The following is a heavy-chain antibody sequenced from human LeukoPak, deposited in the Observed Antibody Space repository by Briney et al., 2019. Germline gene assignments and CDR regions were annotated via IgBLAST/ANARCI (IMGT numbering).Heavy chain of an antibody. J-gene: IGHJ4*02. Sequence: SETLSLTCTVSGGSISSYYWSWIRQPPGQGLEWIGYIYYSGSTNYNPSLRRRVTISVDTSKNQFSLNLSSVAAADTAVYYCARGGGYSGYDFGYWGQGTLVTVSS. CDR1: GGSISSYY. D-gene: IGHD5-12*01. CDR2: IYYSGST. CDR3: ARGGGYSGYDFGY. V-gene: IGHV4-59*01.